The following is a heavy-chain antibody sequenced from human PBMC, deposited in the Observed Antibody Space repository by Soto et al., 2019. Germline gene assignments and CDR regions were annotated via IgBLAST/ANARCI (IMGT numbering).Heavy chain of an antibody. CDR2: ISYDGSNK. J-gene: IGHJ6*01. CDR1: AFTFSSYG. V-gene: IGHV3-30*18. D-gene: IGHD2-15*01. CDR3: ANDLVFESAATFFLGMDV. Sequence: QVQLVESGGGVVQPGRSLRLSCAASAFTFSSYGMHWVRQAPGKGLDWVAVISYDGSNKYYQDSVKGLFTISRNNSKKTLYLQVNSLRAEDTAVYYCANDLVFESAATFFLGMDVGGQGTTVTVSS.